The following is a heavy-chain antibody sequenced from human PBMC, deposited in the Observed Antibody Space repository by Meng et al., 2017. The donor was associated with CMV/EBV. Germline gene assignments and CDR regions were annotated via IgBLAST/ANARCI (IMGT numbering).Heavy chain of an antibody. J-gene: IGHJ4*02. V-gene: IGHV4-30-4*08. CDR3: AREGDNPFDY. D-gene: IGHD1-1*01. Sequence: VPPQEPRPVLSMPTQPLPRSVYGSGGSSVSCDSDCTWLRHPPGTALDGMGYINYSWSTDYNPSLKRRVTITVNTSKNQSSLKLVSVTAAVTAGYYCAREGDNPFDYWGQGTLVTVSS. CDR2: INYSWST. CDR1: GGSSVSCDSD.